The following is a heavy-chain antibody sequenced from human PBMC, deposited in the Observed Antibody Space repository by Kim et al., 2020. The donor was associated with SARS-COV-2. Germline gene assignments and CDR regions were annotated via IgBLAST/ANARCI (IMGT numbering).Heavy chain of an antibody. CDR2: IYYSGST. V-gene: IGHV4-59*01. Sequence: SETLSLTCTVSGGSISSYYWSWIRQPPGKGLEWIGYIYYSGSTNYNPSLKSRVTISVDTSTNQFSLKLSSVTAADTAVYYCARGRPQAMVYRRLDYFDYWGQGTLVTVSS. J-gene: IGHJ4*02. CDR3: ARGRPQAMVYRRLDYFDY. CDR1: GGSISSYY. D-gene: IGHD5-18*01.